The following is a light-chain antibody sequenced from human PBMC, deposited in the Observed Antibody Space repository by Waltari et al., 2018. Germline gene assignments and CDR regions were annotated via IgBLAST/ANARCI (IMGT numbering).Light chain of an antibody. CDR2: WAS. J-gene: IGKJ1*01. CDR1: QGVLYSSNNKNY. CDR3: QQYYYTWG. V-gene: IGKV4-1*01. Sequence: DIVMTQSPDSLAVSLGERATINCKSSQGVLYSSNNKNYLAWYQQKPGQPPKLLIYWASTRESGVPDRCSGSGSGTDFTLTISSLQAEDVAVYDCQQYYYTWGFGQGTKVEIK.